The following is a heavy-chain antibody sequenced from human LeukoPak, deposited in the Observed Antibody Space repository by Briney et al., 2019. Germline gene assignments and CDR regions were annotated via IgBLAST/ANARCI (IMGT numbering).Heavy chain of an antibody. J-gene: IGHJ6*02. D-gene: IGHD3-10*01. V-gene: IGHV4-4*02. CDR1: GFIFSNYAM. Sequence: GSLRLSCAASGFIFSNYAMSWVRQPPGKGLEWIGEIYHSGSTNYNPSLKSRVTISVDKSKNQFSLKLSSVTAADTAVYYCARLLLLWFGDLSGMDVWGQGTTVTVSS. CDR3: ARLLLLWFGDLSGMDV. CDR2: IYHSGST.